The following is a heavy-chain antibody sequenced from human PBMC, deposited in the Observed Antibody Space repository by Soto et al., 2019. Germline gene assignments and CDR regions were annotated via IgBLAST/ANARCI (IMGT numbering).Heavy chain of an antibody. CDR1: GFTFSRSA. J-gene: IGHJ6*02. D-gene: IGHD4-17*01. CDR2: IVVGSGNT. Sequence: GKVACKASGFTFSRSAVEWVRHARGQRLEWIGWIVVGSGNTNYEQKLKERVNITRDMSTSTAYMELSSLRSEDTAVYYCAARTTVIYYYYGKDVWGQGTTVSVSS. V-gene: IGHV1-58*01. CDR3: AARTTVIYYYYGKDV.